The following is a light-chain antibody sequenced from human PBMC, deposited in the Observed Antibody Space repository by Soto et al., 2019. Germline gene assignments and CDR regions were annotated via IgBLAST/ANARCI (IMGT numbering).Light chain of an antibody. CDR1: QSVSSY. CDR3: QQRSNWPPWT. CDR2: AAS. Sequence: EIVLTQSPATLSLSPGERATLSCRASQSVSSYLGWYQQKPAQPPTLLIYAASTSATGIPARISGSGAGTDFTLTISSLEAADFAVYYCQQRSNWPPWTFGQGTKVEIK. V-gene: IGKV3-11*01. J-gene: IGKJ1*01.